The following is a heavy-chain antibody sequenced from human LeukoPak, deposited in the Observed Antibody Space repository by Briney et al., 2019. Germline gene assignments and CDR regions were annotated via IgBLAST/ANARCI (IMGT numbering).Heavy chain of an antibody. J-gene: IGHJ4*02. CDR1: GGTFSSYA. CDR2: IIPIFGTA. V-gene: IGHV1-69*13. CDR3: ARNGDVEMATIVNFDY. Sequence: SVKVSCKASGGTFSSYAISWVRQAPGQGLEWMGGIIPIFGTANYAQKFQGRVTIAADESTSTAYMELSSLRSEDTAVYYCARNGDVEMATIVNFDYWGQGTLVTVSS. D-gene: IGHD5-24*01.